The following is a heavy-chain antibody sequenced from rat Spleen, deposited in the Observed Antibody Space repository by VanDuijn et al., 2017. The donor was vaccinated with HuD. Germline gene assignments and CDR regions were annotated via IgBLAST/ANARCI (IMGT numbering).Heavy chain of an antibody. CDR3: ARRHYGYTDYFDY. D-gene: IGHD1-9*01. V-gene: IGHV5-29*01. Sequence: EVQLVESGGGLVQPGRSLKLSCAASGFTFSDYGVAWVRQALTKGLEWVATISYGDSAGHSSTYYRDSVKGRVTISRDNAKSTPSLQMDSLRSEDTATYYCARRHYGYTDYFDYWGQGVMVTVSS. J-gene: IGHJ2*01. CDR1: GFTFSDYG. CDR2: ISYGDSAGHSST.